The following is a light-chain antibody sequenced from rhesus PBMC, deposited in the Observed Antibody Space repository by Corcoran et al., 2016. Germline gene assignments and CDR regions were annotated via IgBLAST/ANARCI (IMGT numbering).Light chain of an antibody. CDR2: DAS. CDR1: QSVSSN. Sequence: EIVMTQSPATLSLSPGERATLSCRASQSVSSNLAWYQQKPGQAPRLLIYDASNKDTGIPDRFSGSGSGTDFTLTISSLEPEDVGVYYCQQESNWPLTFGGGTKVEIK. CDR3: QQESNWPLT. V-gene: IGKV3-35*01. J-gene: IGKJ4*01.